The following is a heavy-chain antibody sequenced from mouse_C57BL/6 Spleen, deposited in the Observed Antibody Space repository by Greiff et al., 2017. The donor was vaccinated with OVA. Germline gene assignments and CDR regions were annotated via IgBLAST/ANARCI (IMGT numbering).Heavy chain of an antibody. V-gene: IGHV1-78*01. CDR3: ARFDYVLYGYFDV. D-gene: IGHD2-4*01. CDR1: GYTFTDHT. CDR2: IYPRAGST. Sequence: QVQLQQSDAELVKPGASVKISCKVSGYTFTDHTIHWMKQRPEQGLEWIGSIYPRAGSTKYHEKFKGKATLTADKSSSTAYMQLNSLTSEDSAVYFCARFDYVLYGYFDVWGTGTTVTVSS. J-gene: IGHJ1*03.